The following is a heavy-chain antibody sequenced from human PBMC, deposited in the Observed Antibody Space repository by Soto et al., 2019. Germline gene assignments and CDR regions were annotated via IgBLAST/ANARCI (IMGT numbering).Heavy chain of an antibody. J-gene: IGHJ4*02. D-gene: IGHD2-2*01. CDR2: IRGEAYGGTT. CDR1: GLSFGIYT. CDR3: CSPKPSYATSLYYFDN. Sequence: GGSLRLSCSASGLSFGIYTISWFRQAPGKGLEWVGFIRGEAYGGTTEYAASVKGRFTISRDDSKGIAYLQMNSLKTEDTAVYYWCSPKPSYATSLYYFDNWGQGTLVTVSS. V-gene: IGHV3-49*03.